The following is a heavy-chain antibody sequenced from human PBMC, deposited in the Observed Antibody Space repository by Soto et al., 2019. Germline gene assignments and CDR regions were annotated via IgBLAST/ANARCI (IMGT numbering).Heavy chain of an antibody. CDR3: GRGRSGEIVVFY. D-gene: IGHD5-12*01. CDR1: GYTLTGHY. CDR2: IGPGSGAT. J-gene: IGHJ4*02. Sequence: ASVKVSCRASGYTLTGHYIHWVRQAPKKGPEWMGKIGPGSGATRYAQKFQGKVTMTRDTSITTVYMELKNLSPDDTAVYYGGRGRSGEIVVFYWGQGTPVTVSS. V-gene: IGHV1-2*02.